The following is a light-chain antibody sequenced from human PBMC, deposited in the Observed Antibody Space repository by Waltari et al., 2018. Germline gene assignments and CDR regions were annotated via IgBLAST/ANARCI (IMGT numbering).Light chain of an antibody. V-gene: IGKV3-15*01. CDR3: QQYNNWPRV. J-gene: IGKJ3*01. Sequence: EIVMTQSPATLSVSPGERATLSCRASQSVSSNLVWYQQKPGQAPRLLIYDAYTRATGIPARFSGSGSGTEFTLTISSLQSEDFAVYHCQQYNNWPRVFGPGTKVDIK. CDR1: QSVSSN. CDR2: DAY.